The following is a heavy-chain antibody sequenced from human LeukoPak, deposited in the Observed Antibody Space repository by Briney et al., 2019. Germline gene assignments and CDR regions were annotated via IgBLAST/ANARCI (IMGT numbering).Heavy chain of an antibody. Sequence: SVKVSCKASGGTFSSYAISWVRQAPGQGLEWMGGIIPILGTANYAQKFQGRVTITADESTSTAYMELSSLRSEDTAVYYCARVGIAARPRGKAFDYWGQGTLATVSS. CDR3: ARVGIAARPRGKAFDY. CDR1: GGTFSSYA. D-gene: IGHD6-6*01. V-gene: IGHV1-69*01. CDR2: IIPILGTA. J-gene: IGHJ4*02.